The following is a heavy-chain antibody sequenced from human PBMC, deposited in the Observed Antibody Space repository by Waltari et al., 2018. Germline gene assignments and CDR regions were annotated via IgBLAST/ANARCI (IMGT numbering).Heavy chain of an antibody. CDR3: ATLAYCSTTSCSLFDY. CDR1: GYTFSDYY. D-gene: IGHD2-2*01. J-gene: IGHJ4*02. V-gene: IGHV1-69-2*01. Sequence: EVQLVQSGAEVKKPGATVKISCNISGYTFSDYYMHWVQQAPGKGLEWMGLVDPEDGETMYAEKFQGRVTMTADTSTDTAYMELSSLRSEDTVVYYCATLAYCSTTSCSLFDYWGQGTLVTVSS. CDR2: VDPEDGET.